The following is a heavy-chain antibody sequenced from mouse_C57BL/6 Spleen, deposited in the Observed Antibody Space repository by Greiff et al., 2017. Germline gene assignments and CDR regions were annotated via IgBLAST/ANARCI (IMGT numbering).Heavy chain of an antibody. J-gene: IGHJ4*01. D-gene: IGHD2-5*01. V-gene: IGHV1-52*01. CDR3: ANSYYSNFYAMDY. Sequence: VQLQQPGAELVRPGSSVKLSCKASGYTFTSYWMHWVKQRPIQGLEWIGNIDPSDSETHYNQKFKDKATLTVDKSSSTAYMQLSSLTSEDSAVYYCANSYYSNFYAMDYWGQGTSVTVSS. CDR2: IDPSDSET. CDR1: GYTFTSYW.